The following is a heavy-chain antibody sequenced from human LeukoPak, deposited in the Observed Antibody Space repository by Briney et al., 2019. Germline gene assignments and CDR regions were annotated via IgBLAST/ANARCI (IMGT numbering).Heavy chain of an antibody. CDR2: ISYDGSNK. V-gene: IGHV3-30*18. D-gene: IGHD6-19*01. CDR1: GFTFSSYG. CDR3: AKERDSSGWYYFDY. Sequence: GGSLRLSCAAPGFTFSSYGMHWVRQAPGKGLEWVAVISYDGSNKYYADSVKGRFTISRDNSKNTLYLQMNSLRAEDTAVYYCAKERDSSGWYYFDYWGQGTLVTVSS. J-gene: IGHJ4*02.